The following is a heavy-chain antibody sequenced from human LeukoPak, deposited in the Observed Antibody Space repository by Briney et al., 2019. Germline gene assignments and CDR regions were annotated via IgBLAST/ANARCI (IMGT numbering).Heavy chain of an antibody. J-gene: IGHJ3*02. V-gene: IGHV3-23*01. CDR3: AKDRGNHYESNGYDAFDM. CDR2: VSGSGGST. D-gene: IGHD3-22*01. Sequence: GGSLRLSCAASGFTFSSSAMGWVRQAPGKGLEWVSVVSGSGGSTYYADAVKGRFTISRDNFKNTLYMQMNSLRAEDTAIYYCAKDRGNHYESNGYDAFDMWGQGTMVTVSS. CDR1: GFTFSSSA.